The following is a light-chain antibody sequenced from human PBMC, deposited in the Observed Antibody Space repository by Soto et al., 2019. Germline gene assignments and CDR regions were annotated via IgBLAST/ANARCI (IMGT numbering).Light chain of an antibody. CDR2: DAS. Sequence: EIVLTQSPATLSLSPGERATISCRASQSVSNFLAWYQQKPGQAPRLLISDASNRATGIPGRFSGSGSGTDFSLTISSLETEDFAVYYCQQRSNWPWTFGQGTKVEIK. CDR1: QSVSNF. J-gene: IGKJ1*01. CDR3: QQRSNWPWT. V-gene: IGKV3-11*01.